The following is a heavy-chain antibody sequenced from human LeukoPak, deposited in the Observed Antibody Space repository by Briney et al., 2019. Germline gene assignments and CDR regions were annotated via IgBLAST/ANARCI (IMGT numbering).Heavy chain of an antibody. Sequence: PGGSLRLSCAASGFTFSSYAMHWVRQAPGKGLEWVAVISYDGSNKYYADSVKGRFTISRDNSKNTLYLQMNSLRAEDTAVYYCATAGYGSGPTMYYGMDVWGKGTTATVSS. D-gene: IGHD3-10*01. V-gene: IGHV3-30-3*01. CDR3: ATAGYGSGPTMYYGMDV. J-gene: IGHJ6*04. CDR2: ISYDGSNK. CDR1: GFTFSSYA.